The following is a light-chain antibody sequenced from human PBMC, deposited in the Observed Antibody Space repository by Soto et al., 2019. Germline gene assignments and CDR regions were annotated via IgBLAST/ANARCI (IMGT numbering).Light chain of an antibody. CDR2: EVN. CDR1: NSEIGGYNY. CDR3: SSYAGSNNYV. Sequence: QSVLAPPPPPAGAPWPFVPISCTGTNSEIGGYNYVSWYQLHPGKAPKLMIYEVNMRPSGVPDRFSGSKSGNTASLTVSGLRAEDEADYYCSSYAGSNNYVFGTGTKVTVL. V-gene: IGLV2-8*01. J-gene: IGLJ1*01.